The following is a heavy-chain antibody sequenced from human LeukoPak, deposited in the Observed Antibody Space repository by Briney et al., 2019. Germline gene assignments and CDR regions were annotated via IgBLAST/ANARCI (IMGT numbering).Heavy chain of an antibody. CDR2: ISYDGSNK. V-gene: IGHV3-30*04. CDR3: ARDQGSLFGELLYYFDY. J-gene: IGHJ4*02. CDR1: GFTFSSYA. D-gene: IGHD3-10*01. Sequence: PGGSLRLSCAASGFTFSSYAMHWVRQAPGKGLEWVAVISYDGSNKYYADSVKGRFTISRDNSKNTLYLQMNSLRAEDTAVYYCARDQGSLFGELLYYFDYWGQGTLVTVSS.